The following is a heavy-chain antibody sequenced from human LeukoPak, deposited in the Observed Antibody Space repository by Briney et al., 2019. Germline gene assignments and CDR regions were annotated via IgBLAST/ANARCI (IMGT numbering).Heavy chain of an antibody. Sequence: GGSLRLSCAASGSTFTFYAMSWVRQAQGKGMEWVSVISGSGGSTFYADSVKGRFTISRDNSKSTLYLQMDSLRAEDTAVYYCAKWDGGLYYYYYMDVWGKGTTVTVSS. V-gene: IGHV3-23*01. CDR3: AKWDGGLYYYYYMDV. CDR2: ISGSGGST. D-gene: IGHD4-23*01. CDR1: GSTFTFYA. J-gene: IGHJ6*03.